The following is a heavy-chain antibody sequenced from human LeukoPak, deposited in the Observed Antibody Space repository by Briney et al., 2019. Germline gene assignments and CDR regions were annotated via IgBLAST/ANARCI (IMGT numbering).Heavy chain of an antibody. CDR2: INHSGST. D-gene: IGHD3-22*01. CDR1: GGSFSGYY. CDR3: ARVPYYYDSSGYYMWAYYFDY. Sequence: PSETLSLTCAVYGGSFSGYYWSWIRQPPGKGLEWIGEINHSGSTNYNPSLKSRVTISVDTSKNQFSLKLSSVTAADTAVYYCARVPYYYDSSGYYMWAYYFDYWGQGTLVTVSS. V-gene: IGHV4-34*01. J-gene: IGHJ4*02.